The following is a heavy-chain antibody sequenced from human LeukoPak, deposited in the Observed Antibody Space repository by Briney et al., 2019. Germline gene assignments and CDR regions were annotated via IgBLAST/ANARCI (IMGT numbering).Heavy chain of an antibody. Sequence: GGSLRLSCAASGFTFRSYAMSWVRQAPGKWLEWVSTISGSGGNTYYADSVKGRFTISRDNSKNTVYVQMNSLRAEDTAVYYCAKGYDSSGYYFNSHGYWGQGTPVTVSS. J-gene: IGHJ4*02. CDR2: ISGSGGNT. CDR3: AKGYDSSGYYFNSHGY. V-gene: IGHV3-23*01. D-gene: IGHD3-22*01. CDR1: GFTFRSYA.